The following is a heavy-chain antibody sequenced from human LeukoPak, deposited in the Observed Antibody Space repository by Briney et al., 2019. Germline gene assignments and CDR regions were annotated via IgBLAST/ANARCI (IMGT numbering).Heavy chain of an antibody. CDR3: ASLWKLLGS. V-gene: IGHV3-33*03. D-gene: IGHD2-15*01. CDR1: GFTFSSYG. CDR2: IWYDGSYR. Sequence: PGGSLRLSCAASGFTFSSYGMHWVRQAPGKGLEWVAVIWYDGSYRYYADSVKGRFTISRDNAKNSVYLQMNNLRAEDTAVYHCASLWKLLGSWGQGTLVTVSS. J-gene: IGHJ5*02.